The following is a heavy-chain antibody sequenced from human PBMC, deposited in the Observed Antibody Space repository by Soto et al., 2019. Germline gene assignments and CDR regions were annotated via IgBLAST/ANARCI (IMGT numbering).Heavy chain of an antibody. J-gene: IGHJ5*02. CDR1: GYTFTSYD. CDR2: MNPNSGNT. CDR3: ARGRGGGKYCSRTSCHDWFDP. D-gene: IGHD2-2*01. Sequence: ASVKVSCKASGYTFTSYDINWVRQATGQGLEWMGWMNPNSGNTGYAQKFQGRVTMTGNTSISTAYMELSSLRSEDTAVYYRARGRGGGKYCSRTSCHDWFDPWGKGTLVTDSS. V-gene: IGHV1-8*01.